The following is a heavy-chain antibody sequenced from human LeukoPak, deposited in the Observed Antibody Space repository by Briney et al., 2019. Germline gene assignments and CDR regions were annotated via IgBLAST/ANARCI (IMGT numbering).Heavy chain of an antibody. Sequence: QAGGSLRLSCSASGFTFSSYGMHWVRQAPGKGLEWVAVIWYDVSNKYYADSVKGRFTISRDNSKNTLYLQMNSRRAEDTAVYYCAREEDSSGYYLDYWGQGTLVTVSS. J-gene: IGHJ4*02. CDR2: IWYDVSNK. CDR1: GFTFSSYG. CDR3: AREEDSSGYYLDY. D-gene: IGHD3-22*01. V-gene: IGHV3-33*08.